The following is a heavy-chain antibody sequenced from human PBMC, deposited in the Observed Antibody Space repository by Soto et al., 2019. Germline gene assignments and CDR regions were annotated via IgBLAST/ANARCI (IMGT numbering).Heavy chain of an antibody. J-gene: IGHJ6*03. Sequence: QMQLQESGPGLVKPSQTLSLTCTVSGGSISSGGYYWSWIRQHPGKGLEWIGYIYYSGSTYYNPSLKSRVTISVDTSKNQFSLKLSSVTAADTAVYYCARDGRYFDWLSKSYYYYYMDVWGKGTTVTVSS. CDR1: GGSISSGGYY. V-gene: IGHV4-31*03. CDR2: IYYSGST. CDR3: ARDGRYFDWLSKSYYYYYMDV. D-gene: IGHD3-9*01.